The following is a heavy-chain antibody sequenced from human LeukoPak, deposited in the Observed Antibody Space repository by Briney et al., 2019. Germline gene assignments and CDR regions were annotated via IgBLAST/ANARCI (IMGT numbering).Heavy chain of an antibody. D-gene: IGHD5-24*01. CDR1: GASISGSNYY. Sequence: PSETLSLTCIVSGASISGSNYYWGWIRQPPGMGLEWIGSIFYSGRTYYNPSLKSRVTISVDTSKNHFSLRPSSVTAADTAVYYCARHEEEDGYNAKTLDYWGQGALVTVSS. CDR3: ARHEEEDGYNAKTLDY. J-gene: IGHJ4*02. CDR2: IFYSGRT. V-gene: IGHV4-39*01.